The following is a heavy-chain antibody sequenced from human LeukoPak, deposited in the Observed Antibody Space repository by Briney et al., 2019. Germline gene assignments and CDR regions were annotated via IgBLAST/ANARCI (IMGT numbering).Heavy chain of an antibody. CDR1: GFTFGSYG. CDR3: AKDSYGDYAFDY. CDR2: IRSDGSNK. Sequence: GGSLRLSCAASGFTFGSYGMHWVRQAPGKGLEWVTFIRSDGSNKYYADSVKGRFTISRDNSKNTLYLQMNSLRAEDTAVYYCAKDSYGDYAFDYWGQGTLVTVSS. J-gene: IGHJ4*02. D-gene: IGHD4-17*01. V-gene: IGHV3-30*02.